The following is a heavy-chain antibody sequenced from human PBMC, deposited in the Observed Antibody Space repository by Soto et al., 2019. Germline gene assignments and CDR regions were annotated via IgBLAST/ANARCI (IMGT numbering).Heavy chain of an antibody. CDR3: ARSQRGRTAFTFDY. CDR1: GDSVSNDNYY. CDR2: IYYSGTT. D-gene: IGHD3-16*01. V-gene: IGHV4-61*01. Sequence: SETLSLTCAVSGDSVSNDNYYWSWIRQPPGKGLEWIGYIYYSGTTNYNSYLKSRLSLSVDMSKNQFSLKLASVTAADTAVYFCARSQRGRTAFTFDYWGEGALVTVSS. J-gene: IGHJ4*02.